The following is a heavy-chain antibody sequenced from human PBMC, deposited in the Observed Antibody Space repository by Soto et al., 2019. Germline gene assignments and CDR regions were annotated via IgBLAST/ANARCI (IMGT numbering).Heavy chain of an antibody. V-gene: IGHV1-69*01. J-gene: IGHJ5*02. D-gene: IGHD7-27*01. CDR1: GDTFGSAS. CDR3: AILGRGAFDP. CDR2: IIPMLGKP. Sequence: QVQLVQSGAEVRKAGSSVKVSCQASGDTFGSASINWVRQAPGQGLEWMGGIIPMLGKPNYAQFFQDRLTITADESANTAYMELRSLRSEDTAVYFCAILGRGAFDPWGQGTPVTVSS.